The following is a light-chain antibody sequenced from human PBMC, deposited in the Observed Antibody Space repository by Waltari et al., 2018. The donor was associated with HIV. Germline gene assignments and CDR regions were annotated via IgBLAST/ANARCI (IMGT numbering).Light chain of an antibody. CDR2: AAS. Sequence: DIQMTQSPSSLSASVGYRVTITCRASQSISNYLNWYQQKPGKAPKLLIYAASDLQSGVPSGFSGGGSGTDFTLTISSLQPEDFATYYCQQSYNTSYSFGQGTKLEIK. J-gene: IGKJ2*03. CDR1: QSISNY. CDR3: QQSYNTSYS. V-gene: IGKV1-39*01.